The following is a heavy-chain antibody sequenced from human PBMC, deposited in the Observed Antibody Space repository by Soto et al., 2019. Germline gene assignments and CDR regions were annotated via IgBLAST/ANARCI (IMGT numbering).Heavy chain of an antibody. V-gene: IGHV1-46*01. J-gene: IGHJ6*02. D-gene: IGHD2-15*01. CDR3: ARDQGCSGGSCYSYYYYGMDV. Sequence: QVQLVQSGAEVKKPGASVKVSCKASGYTFTSYYMHWVRQAPGQGLEWMGIINPSGGSTSYAQKFQGRVTMTMDTSTSTVYMELSSLRSEDTAVYYCARDQGCSGGSCYSYYYYGMDVWGQGTTVTVSS. CDR2: INPSGGST. CDR1: GYTFTSYY.